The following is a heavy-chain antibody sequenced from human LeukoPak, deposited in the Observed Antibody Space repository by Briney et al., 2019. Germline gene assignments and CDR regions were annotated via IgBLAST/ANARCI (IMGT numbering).Heavy chain of an antibody. D-gene: IGHD4/OR15-4a*01. CDR2: IYSSVT. Sequence: PGGSLRLSCAASGFTFGSYAMSWVRQAPGKGLEWVSFIYSSVTHYSDSVRGRFTISRDNSKNTLFLQMNSLRAEDTAVYYCARRAGAYSHPYDYWGQGTLVTVSS. V-gene: IGHV3-23*05. CDR1: GFTFGSYA. J-gene: IGHJ4*02. CDR3: ARRAGAYSHPYDY.